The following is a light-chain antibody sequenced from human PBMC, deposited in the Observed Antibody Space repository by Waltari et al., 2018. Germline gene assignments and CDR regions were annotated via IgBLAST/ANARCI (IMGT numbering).Light chain of an antibody. CDR3: CSYANYVTF. CDR1: NSDVRSLGL. J-gene: IGLJ2*01. Sequence: QSPLIQPASLSGSPGPSITLSRTGNNSDVRSLGLVSWYQQHPGKAPKLILYDVTKRPSGVSDRFSGSRSGDTASLTISTLQAEDEADYYCCSYANYVTFFGGGTKLTVL. CDR2: DVT. V-gene: IGLV2-23*02.